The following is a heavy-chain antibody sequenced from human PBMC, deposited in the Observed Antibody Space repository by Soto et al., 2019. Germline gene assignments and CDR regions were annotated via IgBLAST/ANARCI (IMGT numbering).Heavy chain of an antibody. V-gene: IGHV3-30*18. J-gene: IGHJ4*02. Sequence: ESGGGVVQPGRSLRLSCAASGFTFSSYGMHWVRQAPGKGLEWVAVISYDGSNKYYADSVKGRFTISRDNSKNTLYLQMNSLRAEDTAVYYCAKDKTRRWLQLLRWGQGTLVTVSS. CDR3: AKDKTRRWLQLLR. CDR2: ISYDGSNK. D-gene: IGHD5-12*01. CDR1: GFTFSSYG.